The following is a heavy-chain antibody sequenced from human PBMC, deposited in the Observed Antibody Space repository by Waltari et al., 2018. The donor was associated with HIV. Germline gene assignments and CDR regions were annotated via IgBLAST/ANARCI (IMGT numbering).Heavy chain of an antibody. J-gene: IGHJ3*02. CDR1: GGSISSGSYY. D-gene: IGHD3-22*01. CDR3: ARDRNYYYDSSGYFFNAFDI. Sequence: QVQLQESGPGLVKPSQTLSLTCTVSGGSISSGSYYWSWIRQPAGKGLEWIGRIYTSGSTTYNPALKSRVTRSVDTSKNQFSLKLSSVTAADTAVYYCARDRNYYYDSSGYFFNAFDIWGQGTMVTVSS. V-gene: IGHV4-61*02. CDR2: IYTSGST.